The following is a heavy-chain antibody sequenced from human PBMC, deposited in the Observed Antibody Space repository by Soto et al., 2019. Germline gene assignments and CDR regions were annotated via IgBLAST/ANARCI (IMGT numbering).Heavy chain of an antibody. CDR1: GYTFTGYY. V-gene: IGHV1-2*04. J-gene: IGHJ6*02. Sequence: ASVKVSCKASGYTFTGYYMHWVRQAPGQELEWMGWINPNSGGTNYAQRFQGWVTMTRDTSISTAFMELSRLRSDDTAVYYCARERLYCSGGRCYPWGQDYYGMDVWGQGTTVTVSS. CDR3: ARERLYCSGGRCYPWGQDYYGMDV. D-gene: IGHD2-15*01. CDR2: INPNSGGT.